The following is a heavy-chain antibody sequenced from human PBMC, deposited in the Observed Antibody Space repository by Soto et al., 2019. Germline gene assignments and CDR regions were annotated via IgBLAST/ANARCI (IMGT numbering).Heavy chain of an antibody. J-gene: IGHJ5*02. CDR2: IYYSGST. D-gene: IGHD6-13*01. CDR1: GGSISSSSYY. Sequence: SETLSLTCTGSGGSISSSSYYWGWIRQPPGKGLEWIGSIYYSGSTYYNPSLKSRVTISVDTSKNQFSLKLSSVTAADTAVYYCARPSDSWYGWFDPWGQGTLVTVSS. V-gene: IGHV4-39*01. CDR3: ARPSDSWYGWFDP.